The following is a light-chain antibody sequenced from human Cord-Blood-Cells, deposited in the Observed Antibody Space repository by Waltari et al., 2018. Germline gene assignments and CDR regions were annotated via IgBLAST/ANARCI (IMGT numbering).Light chain of an antibody. V-gene: IGKV3-11*01. J-gene: IGKJ4*01. Sequence: EIVLTQSPATLSLSPGERATLPCRASQSVSISLAWYQQKPGQAHRLLIYDASNRATGIPARFSGSGSGTDFTLTISSLEPEDFAVYYCQQRSNWPLTFGGGTKVEIK. CDR1: QSVSIS. CDR3: QQRSNWPLT. CDR2: DAS.